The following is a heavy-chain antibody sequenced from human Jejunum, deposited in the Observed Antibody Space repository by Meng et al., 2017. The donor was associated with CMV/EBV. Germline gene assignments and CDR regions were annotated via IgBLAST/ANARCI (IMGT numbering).Heavy chain of an antibody. CDR2: IDDAGTNT. Sequence: SCAASGFVFPKYDMNWVRQAPGKGLEWVSGIDDAGTNTHYGDSVKGRFTISRDNSKNTMYLQMNNLRDEDTAVYYCAKGRGSASWGHGTLVTVSS. CDR3: AKGRGSAS. D-gene: IGHD2-15*01. CDR1: GFVFPKYD. V-gene: IGHV3-23*03. J-gene: IGHJ4*01.